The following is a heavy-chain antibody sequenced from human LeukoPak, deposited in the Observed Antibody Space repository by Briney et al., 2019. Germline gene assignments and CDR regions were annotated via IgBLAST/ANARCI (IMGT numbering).Heavy chain of an antibody. CDR1: GSSFNTYW. D-gene: IGHD2-15*01. CDR3: ARGPRGSNWFDP. J-gene: IGHJ5*02. V-gene: IGHV5-51*01. CDR2: IYPGDSDA. Sequence: GESLRISCKGSGSSFNTYWVAWVRQMPGKGLEWMGIIYPGDSDARYSPSFQGQVTISADRSITTAYLQWSSLKASDTAIYYCARGPRGSNWFDPWGQGTLVTVSS.